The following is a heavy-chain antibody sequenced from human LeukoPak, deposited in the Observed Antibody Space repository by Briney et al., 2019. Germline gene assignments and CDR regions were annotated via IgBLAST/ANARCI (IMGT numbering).Heavy chain of an antibody. D-gene: IGHD7-27*01. CDR1: GGTFSSYA. CDR2: IIPIFGTA. CDR3: ARRKFLGWFDP. Sequence: SSVKVSCKASGGTFSSYAISWVRQAPGQGLEWMGRIIPIFGTANYAQKFQGRVTISRNTSISTAYMELSSLRSDDTAIYYCARRKFLGWFDPWGQGTLVTVFS. V-gene: IGHV1-69*05. J-gene: IGHJ5*02.